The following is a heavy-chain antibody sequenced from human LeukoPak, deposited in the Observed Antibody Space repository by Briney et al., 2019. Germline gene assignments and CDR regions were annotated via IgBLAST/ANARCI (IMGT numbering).Heavy chain of an antibody. CDR1: GFTFSSYG. CDR2: TSYNGRNN. CDR3: AKATNYDFWSGSLGLDH. D-gene: IGHD3-3*01. J-gene: IGHJ4*02. Sequence: PGGPLTLSCGASGFTFSSYGMHWVRQAPGKGLEWVALTSYNGRNNYYSDSVKGRFSISRDNSQRTVFLQMNNVKTEDTAIYYCAKATNYDFWSGSLGLDHWGQGFLVTVSS. V-gene: IGHV3-30*18.